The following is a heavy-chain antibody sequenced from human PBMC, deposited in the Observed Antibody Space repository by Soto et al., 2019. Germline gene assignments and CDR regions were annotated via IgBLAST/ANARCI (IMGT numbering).Heavy chain of an antibody. CDR3: ARYEYHRIGGYYYGMDV. CDR1: GGSFSGYY. CDR2: INHSGST. Sequence: SETLSLTCAVYGGSFSGYYWSWIRQPPGKGLEWIGEINHSGSTNYNPSLKSRVTISVDTSKNQFSLKLSSVTAADTAVYYCARYEYHRIGGYYYGMDVWGQGTTVTVSS. D-gene: IGHD6-6*01. J-gene: IGHJ6*02. V-gene: IGHV4-34*01.